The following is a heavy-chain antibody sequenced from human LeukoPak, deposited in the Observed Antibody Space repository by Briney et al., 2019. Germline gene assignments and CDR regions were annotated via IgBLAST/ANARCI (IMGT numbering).Heavy chain of an antibody. V-gene: IGHV1-46*01. CDR1: GGTFSSYA. Sequence: RASVKVSCTASGGTFSSYAISWVRQAPGQGLEWIGVINPSGDGTSYPQKFQGRVTLARDTSTSTIYMELSSLRSEDTAIYYCAKETPNTGWFDPWGQGTLVTVSS. CDR3: AKETPNTGWFDP. CDR2: INPSGDGT. J-gene: IGHJ5*02. D-gene: IGHD1-14*01.